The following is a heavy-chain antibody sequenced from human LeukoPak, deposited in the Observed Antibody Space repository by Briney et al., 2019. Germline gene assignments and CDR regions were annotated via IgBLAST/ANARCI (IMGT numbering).Heavy chain of an antibody. D-gene: IGHD5-18*01. Sequence: PGRSLRLSCAASGFTFDDYAMHWVRRAPGKGLEWVSGISWNSGSIGYADSVKGRFTISRDNAKNSLYLQMNSLRAEDTALYYCARDIAADTAQGDDAFDIWGQGTMVTVSS. CDR3: ARDIAADTAQGDDAFDI. CDR1: GFTFDDYA. CDR2: ISWNSGSI. V-gene: IGHV3-9*01. J-gene: IGHJ3*02.